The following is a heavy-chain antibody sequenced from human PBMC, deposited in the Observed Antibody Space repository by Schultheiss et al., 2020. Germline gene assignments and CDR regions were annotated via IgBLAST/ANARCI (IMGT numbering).Heavy chain of an antibody. CDR2: INHSGST. V-gene: IGHV4-34*01. J-gene: IGHJ4*02. CDR3: AKAQGGFGDFLVDY. Sequence: SETLSLTCAVYGGSFSGYYWSWIRQPPGKGLEWIGEINHSGSTNYNPSLKSRVTISVDTSKNQFSLKLSSVTAEDTAVYYCAKAQGGFGDFLVDYWGQGTLVTVSS. CDR1: GGSFSGYY. D-gene: IGHD3-10*01.